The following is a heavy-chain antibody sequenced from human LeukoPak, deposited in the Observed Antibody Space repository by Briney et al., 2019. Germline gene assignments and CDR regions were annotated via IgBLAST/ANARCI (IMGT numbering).Heavy chain of an antibody. CDR3: ARDVSHRLFYDSSGYYILFDY. V-gene: IGHV1-69*06. J-gene: IGHJ4*02. CDR1: GGTFSNYA. CDR2: IIPIFGTA. Sequence: ASVKVSCKASGGTFSNYAISWVRQAPGQGLEWMGGIIPIFGTANYAQKFRGRVTITADKSTRTAYMELSSLRSEDTAVYYCARDVSHRLFYDSSGYYILFDYWGQGTLVTVSS. D-gene: IGHD3-22*01.